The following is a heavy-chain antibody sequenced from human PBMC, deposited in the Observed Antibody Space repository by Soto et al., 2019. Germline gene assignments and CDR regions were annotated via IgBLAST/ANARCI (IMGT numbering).Heavy chain of an antibody. CDR1: GFTFSSYS. V-gene: IGHV3-21*01. Sequence: EVQLVESGGGLVKPGGSLRLSCAASGFTFSSYSMNWVRQAPGKGLEWVSSISSSSSYIYYADSVKGRFTISRDNAKNSLYLQMNSLRAEDTAVYYCARDRVATIEWYYYYGMDVWGQGTTVTVSS. J-gene: IGHJ6*02. CDR3: ARDRVATIEWYYYYGMDV. CDR2: ISSSSSYI. D-gene: IGHD5-12*01.